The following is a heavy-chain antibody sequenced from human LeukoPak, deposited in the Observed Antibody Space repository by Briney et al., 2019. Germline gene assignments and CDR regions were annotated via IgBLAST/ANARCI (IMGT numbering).Heavy chain of an antibody. Sequence: GGSLRLSCAASGFTFSSYSMNWVRQAPGKGLEWVSSISSSSSYIYYADSVKGRFTISRDNAKNSLYLQMNSLRAEDTAAYYCASRIMITFGGVIVDDAFDIWGQGTMVTVSS. J-gene: IGHJ3*02. CDR2: ISSSSSYI. CDR3: ASRIMITFGGVIVDDAFDI. CDR1: GFTFSSYS. D-gene: IGHD3-16*02. V-gene: IGHV3-21*01.